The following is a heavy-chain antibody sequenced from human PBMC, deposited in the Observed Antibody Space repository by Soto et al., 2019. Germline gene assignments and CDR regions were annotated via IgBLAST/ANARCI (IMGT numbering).Heavy chain of an antibody. Sequence: EVQLVESGGGLAKPGGSLRLSCAASGFTFSTYSMNWVRQAPGKGLEWVSSISSSSDYIYYADSVKGRFTISRDNAKNSLYLQMNSLSDEDTAVYYCASGGTTGTTATNWFDPWGQGTLVTVSS. CDR3: ASGGTTGTTATNWFDP. V-gene: IGHV3-21*01. J-gene: IGHJ5*02. CDR2: ISSSSDYI. D-gene: IGHD1-1*01. CDR1: GFTFSTYS.